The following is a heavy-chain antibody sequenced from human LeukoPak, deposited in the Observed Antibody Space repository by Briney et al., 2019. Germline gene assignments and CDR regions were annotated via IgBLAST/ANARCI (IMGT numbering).Heavy chain of an antibody. J-gene: IGHJ6*02. V-gene: IGHV3-33*01. Sequence: GGSLRLSCAASGFTFSSYGMHWVRQAPGKGLEWVAVIWYDGSNKYYADSVKGRFTISRDNSKNTLYLQMNSLRAEDTAVYYCARVGAQLGPGHYYYYYGMGVWGQGTTVTVSS. CDR2: IWYDGSNK. D-gene: IGHD6-6*01. CDR3: ARVGAQLGPGHYYYYYGMGV. CDR1: GFTFSSYG.